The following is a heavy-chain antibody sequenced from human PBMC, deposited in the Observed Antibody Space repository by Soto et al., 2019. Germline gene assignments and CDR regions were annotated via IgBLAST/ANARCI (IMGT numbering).Heavy chain of an antibody. J-gene: IGHJ4*02. V-gene: IGHV4-59*01. CDR2: IYYSGSI. CDR1: GGSISSYY. Sequence: QVQLQESGPGLVKPSETLTLTCTVSGGSISSYYWSWIRQPPGKGLEWIGYIYYSGSINYNPSLKSRVTRSVDTPKNQCSLKLSSVTAADTAVYYCARVGVNYFANFDYWGQGTLVTVSS. D-gene: IGHD1-7*01. CDR3: ARVGVNYFANFDY.